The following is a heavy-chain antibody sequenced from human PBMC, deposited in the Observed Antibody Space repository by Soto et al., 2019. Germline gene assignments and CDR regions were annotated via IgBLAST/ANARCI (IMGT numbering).Heavy chain of an antibody. J-gene: IGHJ4*02. Sequence: QVQLLQSGAEVKKPGSSVKVFCKASGGAFNTYTFSWVRQAPGQGLEWVGGIIPLYGTAKYAQKFQGRVTISADTSTSTGYMELTSLTTDDTAVYYCARLPQGIGPALYYFDSWGQGTRVTVSS. CDR2: IIPLYGTA. CDR1: GGAFNTYT. CDR3: ARLPQGIGPALYYFDS. V-gene: IGHV1-69*06. D-gene: IGHD3-16*01.